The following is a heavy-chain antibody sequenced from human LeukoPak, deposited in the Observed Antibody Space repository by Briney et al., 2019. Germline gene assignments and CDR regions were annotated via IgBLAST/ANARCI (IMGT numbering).Heavy chain of an antibody. CDR2: IFYSGST. Sequence: SETLSLTCTVSGGSISSYYWSWIRQPPGKGLEWIGYIFYSGSTNYNPSLKSRVTISVDTSKNQFSLKLSSVTAADTAVYYCARDRGAIYSYGLEGASDIWGQGTMVTVSS. V-gene: IGHV4-59*01. J-gene: IGHJ3*02. D-gene: IGHD5-18*01. CDR3: ARDRGAIYSYGLEGASDI. CDR1: GGSISSYY.